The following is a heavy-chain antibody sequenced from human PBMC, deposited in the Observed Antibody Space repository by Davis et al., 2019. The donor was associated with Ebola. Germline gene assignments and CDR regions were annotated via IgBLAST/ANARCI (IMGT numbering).Heavy chain of an antibody. Sequence: SVKVSCKASGGTFSNYIISWVRQAPGQGLEWMGRIIPILGVPTYAQNFQDRVTITADKSTSTAYMELSSLRSEDTAVYYCARDLGYNYDSNIDYWGQGTLVTVSS. V-gene: IGHV1-69*04. CDR1: GGTFSNYI. D-gene: IGHD3-22*01. CDR2: IIPILGVP. J-gene: IGHJ4*02. CDR3: ARDLGYNYDSNIDY.